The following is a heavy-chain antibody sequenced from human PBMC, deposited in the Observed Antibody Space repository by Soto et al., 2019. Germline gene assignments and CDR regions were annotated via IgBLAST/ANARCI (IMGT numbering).Heavy chain of an antibody. CDR3: AREGESGYSSGWGFDY. V-gene: IGHV1-69*01. CDR1: GGTFSSYA. D-gene: IGHD6-19*01. CDR2: IIPILGTA. Sequence: QVQLVQSGAEVKKPESSVKVSCKASGGTFSSYAISWVRQAPGQGLEWMGVIIPILGTASCAQKLQGRVTITADESTSTAYMERSSLRSEDTAVYYCAREGESGYSSGWGFDYWGQGTLVTVSS. J-gene: IGHJ4*02.